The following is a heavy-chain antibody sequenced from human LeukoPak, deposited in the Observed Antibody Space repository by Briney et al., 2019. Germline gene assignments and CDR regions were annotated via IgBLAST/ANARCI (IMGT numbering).Heavy chain of an antibody. CDR2: IIPIFGTA. CDR3: ARKLNSSGWYEPFDY. J-gene: IGHJ4*02. Sequence: GASVKVSCKASGGTFSNYAISWVRQAPGQGLEWMGGIIPIFGTANYAQKFQGRVTITADKSTSTAYMELSSLRSEDTAVYYCARKLNSSGWYEPFDYWGQGTLVTVSS. V-gene: IGHV1-69*06. CDR1: GGTFSNYA. D-gene: IGHD6-19*01.